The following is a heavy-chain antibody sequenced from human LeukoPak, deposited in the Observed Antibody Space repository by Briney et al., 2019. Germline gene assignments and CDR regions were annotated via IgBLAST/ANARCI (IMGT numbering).Heavy chain of an antibody. CDR2: ISHHGILK. Sequence: QTGGSLRLSCAASGFTFSSHGMHWVRQAPGMGLGWVAIISHHGILKYYGDSVQGRFTISRDNAKNSLYLQMNSLRAEDTAVYYCARAPREWLLGYYFDYWGQGTLVTVSS. CDR3: ARAPREWLLGYYFDY. J-gene: IGHJ4*02. CDR1: GFTFSSHG. D-gene: IGHD3-3*01. V-gene: IGHV3-30*03.